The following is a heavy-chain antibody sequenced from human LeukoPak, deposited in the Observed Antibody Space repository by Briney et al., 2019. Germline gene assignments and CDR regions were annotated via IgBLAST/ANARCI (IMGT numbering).Heavy chain of an antibody. J-gene: IGHJ5*02. V-gene: IGHV3-15*01. CDR2: IKSKTDGGTT. D-gene: IGHD3-22*01. Sequence: GGSLRLSCAASGFTFSNAWMSWVRQAPGKGLEWVGRIKSKTDGGTTDYAAPVKGRFTITRDDSKNTLYLQMNSLKTEDTAVYYCTTGVVGEQYYYDSSGKSNWFDPWGQGTLVTVSS. CDR3: TTGVVGEQYYYDSSGKSNWFDP. CDR1: GFTFSNAW.